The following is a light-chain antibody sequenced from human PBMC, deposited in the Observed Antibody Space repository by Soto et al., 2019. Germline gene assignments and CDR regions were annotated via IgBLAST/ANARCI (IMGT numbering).Light chain of an antibody. V-gene: IGKV3-11*01. CDR3: QQRRQWPIT. CDR2: DAS. J-gene: IGKJ5*01. CDR1: QSVDFY. Sequence: EIVLTQSPATLSLSPGERATLSCRASQSVDFYLAWFQQKPGQAPRLLIYDASNRATGIPARFSGSGSGTDFTLTISSLEPEDSALYSGQQRRQWPITFGQGTRLEIK.